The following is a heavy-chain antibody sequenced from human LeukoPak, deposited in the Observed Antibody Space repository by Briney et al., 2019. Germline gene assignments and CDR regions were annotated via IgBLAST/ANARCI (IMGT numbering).Heavy chain of an antibody. CDR1: GFTFSSYE. V-gene: IGHV3-48*03. D-gene: IGHD3-10*01. Sequence: GESLRLSCAASGFTFSSYEMNWVRQAPGKGLEWVSYISSRGSTTYYADSVKRRFTISIDTAKNSLYLQMNSLSAEDTAVNYGARVPPGDTMVRGAHFDPWGQGTLVTAS. CDR3: ARVPPGDTMVRGAHFDP. J-gene: IGHJ5*02. CDR2: ISSRGSTT.